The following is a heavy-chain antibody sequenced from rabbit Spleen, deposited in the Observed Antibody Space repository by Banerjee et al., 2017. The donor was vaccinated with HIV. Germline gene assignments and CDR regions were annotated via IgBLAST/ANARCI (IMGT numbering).Heavy chain of an antibody. D-gene: IGHD1-1*01. V-gene: IGHV1S45*01. Sequence: QEQLVESGGGLVQPEGSLTLTCTASGFSFSSSYYMCWVRPAPGKGLEWIGCIYLGSGGSAYYASWAKGRFTISKTSSTTVTLQMTSLTAADTATYFCARHRSGGASDYYLDLWGQGTLVTVS. CDR2: IYLGSGGSA. CDR1: GFSFSSSYY. CDR3: ARHRSGGASDYYLDL. J-gene: IGHJ3*01.